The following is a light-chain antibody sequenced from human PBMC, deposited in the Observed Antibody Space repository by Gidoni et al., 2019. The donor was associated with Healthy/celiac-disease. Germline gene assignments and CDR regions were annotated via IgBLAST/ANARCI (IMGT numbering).Light chain of an antibody. CDR2: DAS. Sequence: EIVLTQSPATLSLSPGERATLSCRASQSVSSYLAWYQQKPGQAPRLLIYDASNRATGIPARFSGSGSGTDFTHTISSLEPEDFAVYYCQQGSNWPWTFGQGTKVEIK. CDR3: QQGSNWPWT. V-gene: IGKV3-11*01. CDR1: QSVSSY. J-gene: IGKJ1*01.